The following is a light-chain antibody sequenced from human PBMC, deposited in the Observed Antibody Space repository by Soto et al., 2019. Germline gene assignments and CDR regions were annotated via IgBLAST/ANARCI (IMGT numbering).Light chain of an antibody. CDR3: QQYHTYSWT. CDR2: KAS. V-gene: IGKV1-5*03. Sequence: GDRVTITCRASENIGVWLAWYQQKPGKAPKLLIYKASSLQSGVPSRFSGGGSGTEFTLTISSLQPDDFASYYCQQYHTYSWTFGQGTKVDIK. CDR1: ENIGVW. J-gene: IGKJ1*01.